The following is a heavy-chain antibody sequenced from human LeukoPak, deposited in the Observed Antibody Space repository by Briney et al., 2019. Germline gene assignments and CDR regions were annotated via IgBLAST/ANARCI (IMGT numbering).Heavy chain of an antibody. D-gene: IGHD2-2*01. CDR3: ARPYCSSTSCNDAFDI. CDR2: IYPGDSDT. J-gene: IGHJ3*02. CDR1: GYSFTSYW. Sequence: GESLKISCKGSGYSFTSYWIGWVRQMPGKGLEWMGIIYPGDSDTRYSPSFQGQVTISADKSISTAYLQWSSLEASDTAMYYCARPYCSSTSCNDAFDIWGQGTMVTVSS. V-gene: IGHV5-51*01.